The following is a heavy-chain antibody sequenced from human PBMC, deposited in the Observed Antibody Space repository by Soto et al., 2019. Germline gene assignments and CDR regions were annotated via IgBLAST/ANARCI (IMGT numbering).Heavy chain of an antibody. CDR2: ISSDGYTK. CDR3: ARGYYDILSGFSYWFFDL. V-gene: IGHV3-30-3*01. D-gene: IGHD3-9*01. Sequence: QVQLVESGGDVVQPGRSLRLSCAASEFTFSTYVRHWVRQAPGKGLQWVAVISSDGYTKYYADSVKGRFTISRDNSNNTLYLQMKSLRAEDTAVYYCARGYYDILSGFSYWFFDLWGPGTLVPVSS. J-gene: IGHJ2*01. CDR1: EFTFSTYV.